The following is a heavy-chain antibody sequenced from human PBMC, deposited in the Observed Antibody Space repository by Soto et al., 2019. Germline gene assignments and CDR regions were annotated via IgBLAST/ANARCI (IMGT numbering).Heavy chain of an antibody. D-gene: IGHD2-15*01. V-gene: IGHV3-21*01. CDR2: ISSSSSYI. CDR3: ARDRGDIVVVVAATPRDGMDV. CDR1: GFTFSSYS. J-gene: IGHJ6*02. Sequence: PGGSLRLSCAASGFTFSSYSMNWVRQAPGKGLEWVSSISSSSSYIYYADSVKGRFTISRDNAKNSLYLQMNSLRAEDTAVYYCARDRGDIVVVVAATPRDGMDVWGQGTTVTVSS.